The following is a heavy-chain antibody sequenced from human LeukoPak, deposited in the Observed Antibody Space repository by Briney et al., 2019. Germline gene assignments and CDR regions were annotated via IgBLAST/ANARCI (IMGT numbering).Heavy chain of an antibody. CDR3: ARTSTLTTAFDS. V-gene: IGHV4-61*02. Sequence: SETLSLTCSVSGVFISSGYYDWSWLRHPAGRGLEWVRRIYTGGSTNYNPSLKSRVTISIDTSNNLFSLKLTSVTAADTAVYYCARTSTLTTAFDSWGQGTLVTVSS. CDR1: GVFISSGYYD. D-gene: IGHD4-11*01. J-gene: IGHJ5*02. CDR2: IYTGGST.